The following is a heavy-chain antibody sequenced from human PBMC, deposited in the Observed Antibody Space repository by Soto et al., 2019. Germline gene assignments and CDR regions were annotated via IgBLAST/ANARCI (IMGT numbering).Heavy chain of an antibody. V-gene: IGHV4-39*01. D-gene: IGHD3-3*01. CDR3: ARQFPFGVLTILKWFDP. J-gene: IGHJ5*02. CDR2: IYYTGST. CDR1: GGSISSDSYY. Sequence: SETLSLTCTVSGGSISSDSYYWGWIRQSPGKGLEWIGSIYYTGSTYYNPSLKSRVTISVDTSKNQFSLKLSSVTAADTAVYYCARQFPFGVLTILKWFDPWGQRTMVTVSS.